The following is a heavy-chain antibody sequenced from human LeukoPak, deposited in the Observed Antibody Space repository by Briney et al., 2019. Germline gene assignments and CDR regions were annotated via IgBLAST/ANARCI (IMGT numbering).Heavy chain of an antibody. D-gene: IGHD6-19*01. CDR1: GGSFSGYY. CDR3: ARGIHISGWYSQGGWFDP. Sequence: PSETLSLTCAVYGGSFSGYYWSWIRQPPGKGLEWIGEIYHSGSTNYNASLKSRVTISVDTSKNQFSLKLSSVTAADTAVYYFARGIHISGWYSQGGWFDPWGQGTLVTVSS. V-gene: IGHV4-34*01. J-gene: IGHJ5*02. CDR2: IYHSGST.